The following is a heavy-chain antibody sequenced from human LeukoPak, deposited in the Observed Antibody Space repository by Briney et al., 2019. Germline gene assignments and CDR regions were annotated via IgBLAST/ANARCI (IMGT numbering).Heavy chain of an antibody. V-gene: IGHV1-8*01. CDR2: MNPNSGNT. CDR3: ARVKNRVGWNSYGWTKPFDY. D-gene: IGHD5-18*01. Sequence: GASVKVSCKASGYTFTSYDINWVRQATGQGLEWMGWMNPNSGNTGYAQKFQGRVTMTRNTSISTAYMELSSLRSEDTAVYYCARVKNRVGWNSYGWTKPFDYWGQGTLVTVSS. J-gene: IGHJ4*02. CDR1: GYTFTSYD.